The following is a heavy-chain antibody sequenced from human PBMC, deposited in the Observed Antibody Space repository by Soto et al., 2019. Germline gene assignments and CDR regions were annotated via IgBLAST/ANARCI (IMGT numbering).Heavy chain of an antibody. CDR3: ATVGSITAAGTPFDY. CDR1: DLTFSNTW. J-gene: IGHJ4*02. D-gene: IGHD6-13*01. V-gene: IGHV3-15*07. Sequence: GGSLRLSCAASDLTFSNTWMNWVRQAPGKGLEWVGRIKSKIDGGTIDYAAPVKGRFTISRDGSGGTLFLQMNSLKSEDTALYYCATVGSITAAGTPFDYWGQGTLVTVSS. CDR2: IKSKIDGGTI.